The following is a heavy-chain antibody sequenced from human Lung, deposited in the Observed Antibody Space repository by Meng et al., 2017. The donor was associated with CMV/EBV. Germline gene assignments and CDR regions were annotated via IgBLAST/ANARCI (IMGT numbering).Heavy chain of an antibody. CDR3: ARASYGSGSPLGESWFDP. D-gene: IGHD3-10*01. CDR1: GGSISSGGYY. Sequence: QVQRPESGPGLVKPSQTLSLTCTVSGGSISSGGYYWSWIRQHPGKGLEWIGYIHSSGSTYYNPSLRSRLTISVDTSKNQFSLKLSSVTAADTAVYYCARASYGSGSPLGESWFDPWGQGTLVTVSS. CDR2: IHSSGST. V-gene: IGHV4-31*03. J-gene: IGHJ5*02.